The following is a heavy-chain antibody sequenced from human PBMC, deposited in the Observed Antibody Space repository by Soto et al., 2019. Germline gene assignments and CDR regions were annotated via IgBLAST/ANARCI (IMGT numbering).Heavy chain of an antibody. D-gene: IGHD6-13*01. CDR2: IDSSGRTI. CDR1: GFSLSDSY. J-gene: IGHJ6*02. CDR3: ARDRSGSWYGRGYHYYGMDV. V-gene: IGHV3-11*01. Sequence: QVQLVESGGGLVRPGGSLRLSCAASGFSLSDSYMSWIRQAPGTGLEWISYIDSSGRTIYHADSVKGRFIISRDNAKNSLYLQMNSLRVEDTAVYYCARDRSGSWYGRGYHYYGMDVWGQGTTVTVSS.